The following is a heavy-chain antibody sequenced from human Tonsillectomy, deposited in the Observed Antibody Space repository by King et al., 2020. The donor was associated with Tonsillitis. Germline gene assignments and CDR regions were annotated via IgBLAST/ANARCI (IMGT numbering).Heavy chain of an antibody. J-gene: IGHJ4*02. Sequence: VQLVESGGGVVQPGRSLRLSCAASGFTFSSSAMHWVRQAPGKGLEWVSVISYDGSNKYYADSVKGRFIISRDNSKNTLYLQMNSLRAEDTAVYYCPRDGSPDEITFWGVIVPHFDYWGQGTLVTVSS. D-gene: IGHD3-16*02. CDR1: GFTFSSSA. V-gene: IGHV3-30*04. CDR2: ISYDGSNK. CDR3: PRDGSPDEITFWGVIVPHFDY.